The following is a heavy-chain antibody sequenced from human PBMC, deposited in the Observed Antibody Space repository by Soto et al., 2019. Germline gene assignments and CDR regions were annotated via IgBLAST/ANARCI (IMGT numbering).Heavy chain of an antibody. CDR3: ARERYCSSNICNDWGSPDYYYYGMDV. V-gene: IGHV3-21*01. Sequence: GGSLRLSCAASGFTFSSYSMNWVRQAPGKGLEWVSSISYSSNYIYYAGSVKGRFTISGENAKNSLYLQMNSLRDEDTAVYYCARERYCSSNICNDWGSPDYYYYGMDVWGQGTTVTVSS. D-gene: IGHD2-2*01. CDR2: ISYSSNYI. J-gene: IGHJ6*02. CDR1: GFTFSSYS.